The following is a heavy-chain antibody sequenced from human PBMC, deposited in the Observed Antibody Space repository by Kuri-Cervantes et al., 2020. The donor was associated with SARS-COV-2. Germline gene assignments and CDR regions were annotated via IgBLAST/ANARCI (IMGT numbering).Heavy chain of an antibody. CDR3: AHQEYKNSNFVRVFDH. V-gene: IGHV3-48*01. CDR1: GFTFSSYG. D-gene: IGHD4-11*01. Sequence: GGSLRLSCAASGFTFSSYGMNWVRQAPGKGLEWVSYISSSSRTIYYAGSVKGRFTISRDNSKNTLYLQMNSLRAEDTAVYYCAHQEYKNSNFVRVFDHWGQGTLVTVSS. J-gene: IGHJ4*02. CDR2: ISSSSRTI.